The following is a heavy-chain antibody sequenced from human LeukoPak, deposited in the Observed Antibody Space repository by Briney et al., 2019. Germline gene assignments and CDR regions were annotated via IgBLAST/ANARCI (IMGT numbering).Heavy chain of an antibody. CDR3: ARDEDYYGSQP. Sequence: SETLSLTCTVSGVSISSGDYYWSWIRQPPGKGLEWIGYIYYSGSTYYNPSLKSRVTISVDTSKNQFSLKLSSVTAADTAVYYCARDEDYYGSQPWGQGTLVTVSS. V-gene: IGHV4-30-4*01. J-gene: IGHJ5*02. CDR2: IYYSGST. CDR1: GVSISSGDYY. D-gene: IGHD3-10*01.